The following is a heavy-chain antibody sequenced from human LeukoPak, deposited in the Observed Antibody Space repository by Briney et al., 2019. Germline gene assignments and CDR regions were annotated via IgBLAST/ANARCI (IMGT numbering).Heavy chain of an antibody. J-gene: IGHJ4*02. V-gene: IGHV3-23*01. CDR1: GFTFSDYW. Sequence: PGGSLTLSCAASGFTFSDYWMHWVRQAPGKGLEWVSGISDSGGVIDYADSVKGRFTISRDTSKNTLHLQMNSLRAEDTAVYYCAKRLRDGYNSPIDFWGQGTLVTVSS. D-gene: IGHD5-24*01. CDR3: AKRLRDGYNSPIDF. CDR2: ISDSGGVI.